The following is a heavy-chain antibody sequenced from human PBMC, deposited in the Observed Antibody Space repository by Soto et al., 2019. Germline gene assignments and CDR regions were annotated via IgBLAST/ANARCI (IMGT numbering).Heavy chain of an antibody. J-gene: IGHJ4*02. V-gene: IGHV3-23*04. CDR1: GFTFSTYA. Sequence: VQLVESGGGVVQPGRSLRLSCAASGFTFSTYAMSWVRQAPGKGLEWVSGINDGGDNTYDADSVKGRFTISRDNSKNTLFLQMNSLRVEDTAVYYCAKGSRGYYGTNSYYYFDSWGQGTLVIVAS. CDR2: INDGGDNT. D-gene: IGHD3-10*01. CDR3: AKGSRGYYGTNSYYYFDS.